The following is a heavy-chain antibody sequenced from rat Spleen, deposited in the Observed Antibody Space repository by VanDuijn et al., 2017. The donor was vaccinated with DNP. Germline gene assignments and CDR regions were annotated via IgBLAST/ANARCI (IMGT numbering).Heavy chain of an antibody. D-gene: IGHD1-3*01. CDR3: ARPSNYGTYGPMDA. J-gene: IGHJ4*01. CDR1: GFTFSDYN. Sequence: EVQLVESGGGLVQPGRSLKLSCAASGFTFSDYNMAWVRQAPKKGLEWVATIIYDGSRTHYRDSVKGRFTISRDNAKSTLYLQMDSLRSEDTATYYCARPSNYGTYGPMDAWGQGTSVTVSS. CDR2: IIYDGSRT. V-gene: IGHV5-7*01.